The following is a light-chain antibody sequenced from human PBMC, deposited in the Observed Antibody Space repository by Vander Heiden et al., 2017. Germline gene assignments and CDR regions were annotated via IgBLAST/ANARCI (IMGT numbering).Light chain of an antibody. J-gene: IGKJ5*01. CDR3: QQNDSNPPIT. Sequence: DIQMTQSPSSLSASVGDRVTITCRASQSISSYLNWYQQKPGKAPKLLIYAASSLQSGVPSRFSGSGYGKDFTLTISRRQPEDFASYYCQQNDSNPPITFGQGTPMDIK. V-gene: IGKV1-39*01. CDR2: AAS. CDR1: QSISSY.